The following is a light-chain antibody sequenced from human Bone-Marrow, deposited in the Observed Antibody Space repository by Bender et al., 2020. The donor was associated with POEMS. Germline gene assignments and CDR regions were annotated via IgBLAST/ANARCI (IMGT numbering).Light chain of an antibody. V-gene: IGLV1-47*01. Sequence: QSVLTQPPSVSGTPGQRVTISCSGSSSNIASNYVYWYQHLPGTAPTLLIYRNNQRPSGVPDRFSGSKSGTSASLAISGLRSEDEADYYCATWDASMSGPCVVFGGGTKLTVL. J-gene: IGLJ2*01. CDR2: RNN. CDR3: ATWDASMSGPCVV. CDR1: SSNIASNY.